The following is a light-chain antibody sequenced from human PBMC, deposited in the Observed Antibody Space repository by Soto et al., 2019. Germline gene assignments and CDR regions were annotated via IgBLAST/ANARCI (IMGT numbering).Light chain of an antibody. Sequence: QSVLTQPPSASGTPGQRVTISCSGSSSNIGSNTVNWYQQLPGTAPKLLIYSNAQRPSGVPDRFSGSKSGTSASLAISGLQSDDEADYYCAAWDDSLKGPVFGGGTKLTVL. CDR1: SSNIGSNT. J-gene: IGLJ2*01. V-gene: IGLV1-44*01. CDR2: SNA. CDR3: AAWDDSLKGPV.